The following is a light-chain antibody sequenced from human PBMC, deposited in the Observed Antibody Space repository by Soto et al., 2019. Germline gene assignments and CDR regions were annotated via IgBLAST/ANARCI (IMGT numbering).Light chain of an antibody. Sequence: QSVVTQPPSVSGAPGRRVTLSCTGSSSNIGAGYDVHWYQQLPGTAPKLLIYGNTNRPSGVPDRFSGSKSGTSASLAITGLQAEDEADYYCQSYDNSLSGWVFGGGTKLTVL. CDR2: GNT. J-gene: IGLJ3*02. CDR3: QSYDNSLSGWV. CDR1: SSNIGAGYD. V-gene: IGLV1-40*01.